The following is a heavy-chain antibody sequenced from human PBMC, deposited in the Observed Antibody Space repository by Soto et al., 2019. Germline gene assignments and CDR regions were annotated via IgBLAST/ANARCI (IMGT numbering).Heavy chain of an antibody. J-gene: IGHJ4*02. CDR1: GYTFNNHA. D-gene: IGHD6-13*01. Sequence: QVQLVQSGTEVKKPGASVKVSCKASGYTFNNHAIHWVRQAPGHRLEWMGWINAGNGNTKYSQKFKGRVTITRDTSAGTVYMELSSLRSEDTAMYYCARDPQYSSWLEVDYWGQGTLVTVSS. CDR3: ARDPQYSSWLEVDY. CDR2: INAGNGNT. V-gene: IGHV1-3*01.